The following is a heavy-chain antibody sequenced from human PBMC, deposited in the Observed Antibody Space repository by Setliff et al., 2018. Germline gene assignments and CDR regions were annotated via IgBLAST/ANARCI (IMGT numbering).Heavy chain of an antibody. CDR1: GYSISNDYF. J-gene: IGHJ4*02. V-gene: IGHV4-38-2*02. CDR2: IYHSGST. Sequence: SETLSLTCTVSGYSISNDYFWGWIRQPPGKGLEWIGSIYHSGSTSYYPSLKSRVTISVDTSKSQFSLNLSSVTAADTAVYYCAKHRSYFDYWGQGTLVTVST. CDR3: AKHRSYFDY.